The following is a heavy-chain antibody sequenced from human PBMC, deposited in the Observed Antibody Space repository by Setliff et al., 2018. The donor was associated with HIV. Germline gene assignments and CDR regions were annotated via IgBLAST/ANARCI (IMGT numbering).Heavy chain of an antibody. CDR2: IYYSGST. Sequence: SETLSLTCTISGVYISNYHWGWIRQPPGKGLEWIGSIYYSGSTYYNPSLKSRVTISMDTSKKQFSLKLRSVTAADTAVYYCATLDPSGGNFLAYWGQGTLVTVSS. CDR1: GVYISNYH. CDR3: ATLDPSGGNFLAY. D-gene: IGHD2-21*02. V-gene: IGHV4-39*07. J-gene: IGHJ4*02.